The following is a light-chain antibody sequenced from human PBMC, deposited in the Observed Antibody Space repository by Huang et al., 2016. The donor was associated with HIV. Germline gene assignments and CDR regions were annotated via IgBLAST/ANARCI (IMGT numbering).Light chain of an antibody. CDR1: QGISSY. CDR2: AAS. Sequence: IQLTPSPSSLSASIGDRVTITCRARQGISSYLAWYQQKQGKAPKLLIYAASTLQSVVPSRFSGSGSGTDFTLIISNLQPEDFATYYCQQLNTYPVTFGGGTKVEIK. CDR3: QQLNTYPVT. J-gene: IGKJ4*01. V-gene: IGKV1-9*01.